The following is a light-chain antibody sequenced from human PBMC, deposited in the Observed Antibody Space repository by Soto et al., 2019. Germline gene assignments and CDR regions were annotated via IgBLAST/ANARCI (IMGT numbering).Light chain of an antibody. CDR1: SSDVGGYNY. J-gene: IGLJ1*01. CDR2: DVS. V-gene: IGLV2-11*01. Sequence: QSALTQPRSVSGSPGQSVTISCTGTSSDVGGYNYVSWYQQHPGKAPKLMIYDVSKRPSGVPDRFSGSKSGNTASLTISGLQAEDDANYYSCSYAGSYYVFGTGTKLTLL. CDR3: CSYAGSYYV.